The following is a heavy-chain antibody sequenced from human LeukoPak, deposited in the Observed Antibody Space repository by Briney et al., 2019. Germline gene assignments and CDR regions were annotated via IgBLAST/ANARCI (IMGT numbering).Heavy chain of an antibody. CDR2: IYYSGST. D-gene: IGHD6-13*01. J-gene: IGHJ4*02. CDR1: GGSISSYY. V-gene: IGHV4-59*01. CDR3: ARGYSAAGRFNY. Sequence: SETLSLTCTVSGGSISSYYWSWIRQPPGNGLEWIGYIYYSGSTNYNPSLKSRVTISVDTSKNQFSLKLSSVTAADTAVYYCARGYSAAGRFNYWGQGTLVTVSS.